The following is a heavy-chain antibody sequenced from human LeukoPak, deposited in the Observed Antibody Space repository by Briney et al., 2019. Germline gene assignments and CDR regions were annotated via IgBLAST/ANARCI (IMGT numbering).Heavy chain of an antibody. CDR3: ARGSPKSAVRGKIPDY. CDR1: GYTFTSYD. V-gene: IGHV1-8*01. CDR2: MNPNSGNT. J-gene: IGHJ4*02. Sequence: GASVKVSCRASGYTFTSYDINWVRQASGQGLEWMGWMNPNSGNTGYAQKFQGRVSLTTNTSTTTAYMELSSLRSEDTVVYYCARGSPKSAVRGKIPDYWGQGTLVTVSP. D-gene: IGHD4-17*01.